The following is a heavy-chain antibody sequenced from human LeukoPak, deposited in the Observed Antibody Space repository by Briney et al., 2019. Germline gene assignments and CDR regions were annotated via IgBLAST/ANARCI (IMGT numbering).Heavy chain of an antibody. Sequence: PSETLSLTCTVSGGSISSGGYYWSRIRQHPGKGLEWIGYIYYSGSTYYNPSLKSRVTISVDTSKNQFSLKLSSVTAADTAVYYCASLSYGDYIMEWGQGTLVTVSS. V-gene: IGHV4-31*03. CDR1: GGSISSGGYY. D-gene: IGHD4-17*01. CDR2: IYYSGST. J-gene: IGHJ4*02. CDR3: ASLSYGDYIME.